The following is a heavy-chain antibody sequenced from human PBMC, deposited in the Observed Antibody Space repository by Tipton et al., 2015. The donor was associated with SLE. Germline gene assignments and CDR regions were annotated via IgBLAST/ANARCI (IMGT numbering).Heavy chain of an antibody. CDR3: AKDGGSYQGEFDYYGMDV. CDR2: ISGSGGSI. Sequence: SLRLSCAASGFTFSSYAMSWVRQAPGKGLEWVSAISGSGGSIYFPDSVKGRFTISRDNSKNTLYLQMNSLRAEDTAVYYCAKDGGSYQGEFDYYGMDVWGQGTTVTVSS. V-gene: IGHV3-23*01. D-gene: IGHD1-26*01. CDR1: GFTFSSYA. J-gene: IGHJ6*02.